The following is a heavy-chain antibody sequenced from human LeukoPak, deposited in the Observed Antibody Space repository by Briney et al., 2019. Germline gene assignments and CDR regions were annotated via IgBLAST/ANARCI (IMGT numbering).Heavy chain of an antibody. V-gene: IGHV4-61*01. CDR2: IYYSGST. CDR1: GGSVSSGSYY. Sequence: PSETLSLTCTVSGGSVSSGSYYWSWIWQPPGKGLEWIGYIYYSGSTNYNPSLKSRVTISVDTSKNQFSLKLSSVTAADTAVYYCAGRSTAMVLFDYWGQGTLVTVSS. J-gene: IGHJ4*02. D-gene: IGHD5-18*01. CDR3: AGRSTAMVLFDY.